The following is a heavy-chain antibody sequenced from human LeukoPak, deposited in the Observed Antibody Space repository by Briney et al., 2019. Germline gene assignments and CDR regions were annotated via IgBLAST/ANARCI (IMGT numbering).Heavy chain of an antibody. CDR2: ISGSGGST. J-gene: IGHJ4*02. CDR1: GFTLSSYA. D-gene: IGHD6-19*01. CDR3: ARSRAVAGTNIFDY. Sequence: GGSLRLSCAASGFTLSSYAMSWVRQAPGKGLEWVSAISGSGGSTYYADSVKGRFTISRDNSKNTLYLQMNSLRAEDTAVYYCARSRAVAGTNIFDYWGQGTLVTVSS. V-gene: IGHV3-23*01.